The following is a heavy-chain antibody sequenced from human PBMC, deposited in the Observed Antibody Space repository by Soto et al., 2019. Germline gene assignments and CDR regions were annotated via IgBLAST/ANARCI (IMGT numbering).Heavy chain of an antibody. CDR3: ATSYSGYDYQYYYGMDV. CDR2: INPSGGST. Sequence: ASVKVSCKASGYTFTSYYMHWVRQAPGQGLEWMGIINPSGGSTSYAQKFQGRVTMTRDTSTSTVYMELSSLRSEDTAVYYCATSYSGYDYQYYYGMDVWGQGTTVTVSS. J-gene: IGHJ6*02. CDR1: GYTFTSYY. V-gene: IGHV1-46*01. D-gene: IGHD5-12*01.